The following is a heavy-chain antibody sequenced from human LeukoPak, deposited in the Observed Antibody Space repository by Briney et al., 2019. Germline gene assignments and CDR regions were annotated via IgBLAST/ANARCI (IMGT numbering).Heavy chain of an antibody. J-gene: IGHJ4*02. CDR2: IIPIFGTA. CDR1: GDTFSSYA. Sequence: SVRVSCKASGDTFSSYAISWVRQAPGQGLEWMGGIIPIFGTANYAQKFQGRVTITTDESTSTAYMELSSLRSEDTAVYYCASRDCSGGSCYLTDYFDYWGQGTLVTVSS. D-gene: IGHD2-15*01. V-gene: IGHV1-69*05. CDR3: ASRDCSGGSCYLTDYFDY.